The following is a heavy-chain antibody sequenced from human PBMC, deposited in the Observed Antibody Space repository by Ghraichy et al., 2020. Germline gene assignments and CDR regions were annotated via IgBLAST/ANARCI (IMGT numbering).Heavy chain of an antibody. Sequence: SVKVSCKASGGTFSSYAISWVRQAPGQGLEWMGGIIPIFGTANYAQKFQGRVTITADESTSTAYMELSSLRSEDTAVYYCARGSRSSRYYYYYGMDVWGQGITVTVAS. J-gene: IGHJ6*02. D-gene: IGHD6-13*01. V-gene: IGHV1-69*13. CDR2: IIPIFGTA. CDR3: ARGSRSSRYYYYYGMDV. CDR1: GGTFSSYA.